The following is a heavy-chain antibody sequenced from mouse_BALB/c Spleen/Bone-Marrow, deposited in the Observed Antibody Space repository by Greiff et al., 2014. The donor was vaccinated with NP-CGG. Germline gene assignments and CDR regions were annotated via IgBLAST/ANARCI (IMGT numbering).Heavy chain of an antibody. CDR1: GFTFSDYY. V-gene: IGHV5-4*02. J-gene: IGHJ2*01. CDR3: ARVSYDYFDY. CDR2: ISDGGSCT. D-gene: IGHD2-4*01. Sequence: EVQVVESGGGLVKPGGSLKLSCAASGFTFSDYYMYWVRQTPEKRLEWVATISDGGSCTYYPDSVKGRFTISRDNAKSNLYLQMSSLKSEDTAMYYCARVSYDYFDYWGQGTTLTVSS.